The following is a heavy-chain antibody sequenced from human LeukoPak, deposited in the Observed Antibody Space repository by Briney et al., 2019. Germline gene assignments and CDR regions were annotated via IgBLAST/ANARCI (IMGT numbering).Heavy chain of an antibody. CDR2: IYHSGST. D-gene: IGHD3-10*01. V-gene: IGHV4-30-2*01. CDR1: GGSISSGGYY. CDR3: ARGGSGSSLYYFDY. J-gene: IGHJ4*02. Sequence: PSQTLSLTCTVSGGSISSGGYYWSWIRQPPGKGLEWIGYIYHSGSTNYNPSLKSRVTISVDTSKNQFSLKLSSVTAADTAVYYCARGGSGSSLYYFDYWGQGTLVTVSS.